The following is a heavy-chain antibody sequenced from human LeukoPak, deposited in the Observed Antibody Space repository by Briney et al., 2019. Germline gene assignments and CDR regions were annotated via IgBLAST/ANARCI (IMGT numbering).Heavy chain of an antibody. Sequence: ASVKVSCKASGYTFTSYDINWVRQATGQVLEWMGWMNPNSGNTGYAQKFQGRVTITRNTSISTAYMELSSLRSEDTAVYYCARGRSVTIFGVVIMEIRDNWFDPWGQGTLVTVSS. CDR1: GYTFTSYD. J-gene: IGHJ5*02. CDR3: ARGRSVTIFGVVIMEIRDNWFDP. CDR2: MNPNSGNT. V-gene: IGHV1-8*03. D-gene: IGHD3-3*01.